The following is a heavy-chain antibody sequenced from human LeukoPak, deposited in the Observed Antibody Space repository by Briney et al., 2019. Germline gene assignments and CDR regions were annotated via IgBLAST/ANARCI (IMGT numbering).Heavy chain of an antibody. Sequence: GRSLRLSCAASGFTFSSYAMHWVRQAPGKVLEWVAVISYDGSNKYYADSVKGRFTISRDNSKNTLYLQMNSLRAEDTAVYYCARFPEGVYDSTPDAFDIWGQGTMVTVSS. V-gene: IGHV3-30-3*01. CDR2: ISYDGSNK. CDR1: GFTFSSYA. CDR3: ARFPEGVYDSTPDAFDI. J-gene: IGHJ3*02. D-gene: IGHD3-22*01.